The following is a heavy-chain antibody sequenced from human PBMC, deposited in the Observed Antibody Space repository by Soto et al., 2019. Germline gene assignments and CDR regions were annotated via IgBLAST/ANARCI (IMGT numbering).Heavy chain of an antibody. CDR3: ARPRAQDVLRFLEWLPQFDY. J-gene: IGHJ4*02. CDR2: ISYDGSNK. V-gene: IGHV3-30-3*01. D-gene: IGHD3-3*01. Sequence: QVQLVESGGGVVQPGRSLRLSCAASGFTFSSYAMHWVRQAPGKGLEWVAVISYDGSNKYYADSVKGRFTISRDNSKNTLYLQMNSLRAEDTAVYYCARPRAQDVLRFLEWLPQFDYWGQGTLVTVSS. CDR1: GFTFSSYA.